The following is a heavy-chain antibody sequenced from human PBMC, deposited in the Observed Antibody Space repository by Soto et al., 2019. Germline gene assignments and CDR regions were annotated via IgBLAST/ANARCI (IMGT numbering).Heavy chain of an antibody. J-gene: IGHJ5*02. Sequence: SETLSLTCTVSGGSISSSSYYWGWIRQPPGKGLEWIGSIYYSGSTYYNPSLKSRVTISVDTSKNQFSLKLSSVTAADTAVYYCASNYDFWSGYYRGRWFDPWGQGTLVTVSS. CDR2: IYYSGST. D-gene: IGHD3-3*01. CDR3: ASNYDFWSGYYRGRWFDP. CDR1: GGSISSSSYY. V-gene: IGHV4-39*01.